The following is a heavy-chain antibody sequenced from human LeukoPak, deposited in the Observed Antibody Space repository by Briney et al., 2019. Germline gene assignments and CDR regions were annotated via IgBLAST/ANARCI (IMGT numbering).Heavy chain of an antibody. CDR3: ANPGLPGYSSSWLDY. D-gene: IGHD6-13*01. Sequence: GGSLRLSCAASGFTFSSYGMHWVRQAPGKGLEWVAVISYDGSNKYYADSVKGRFTISRDNSKNTLYLQMNSLRAEDTAVYYCANPGLPGYSSSWLDYWGQGTLVTASS. V-gene: IGHV3-30*18. CDR2: ISYDGSNK. J-gene: IGHJ4*02. CDR1: GFTFSSYG.